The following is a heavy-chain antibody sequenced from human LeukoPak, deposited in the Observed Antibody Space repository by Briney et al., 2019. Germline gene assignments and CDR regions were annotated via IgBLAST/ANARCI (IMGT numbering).Heavy chain of an antibody. D-gene: IGHD2-2*01. CDR3: AREGPAASTSFYYFMDV. CDR2: MYTSGAT. V-gene: IGHV4-4*07. J-gene: IGHJ6*03. Sequence: PSETLSLTCTVSGDSISNYYWSWIRQPAGKGLEWIGRMYTSGATNYNPSLKSRTTISVDTSKNQLSLRLSSVTAADRAVYYCAREGPAASTSFYYFMDVWGKGTTVTVSS. CDR1: GDSISNYY.